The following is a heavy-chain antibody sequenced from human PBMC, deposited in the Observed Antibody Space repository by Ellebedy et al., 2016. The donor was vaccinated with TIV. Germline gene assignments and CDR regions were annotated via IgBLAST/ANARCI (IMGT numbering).Heavy chain of an antibody. J-gene: IGHJ6*03. CDR3: ARHNYNSYYMDV. CDR1: GGSISSGGYY. CDR2: MYYSGVT. Sequence: SETLSLXCTVAGGSISSGGYYWSWIRQHPGKGLEWIGYMYYSGVTNYNPSLKSRATISLDTSKNQFSLKLSSVTAADTAVYYCARHNYNSYYMDVWGKGTTVTVSS. V-gene: IGHV4-31*03.